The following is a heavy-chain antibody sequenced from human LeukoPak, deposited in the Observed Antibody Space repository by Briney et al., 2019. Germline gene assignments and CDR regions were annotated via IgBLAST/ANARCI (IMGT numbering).Heavy chain of an antibody. Sequence: GRSLRLSCAASGVTFSSYCMHWVRQAPGKGLEWVAVIAYDASSKYYVDSVKGRFTISRDNSKNTLYLQMNSLRAEETAVYYCAKDHGCWLRELYVDSWGRGTLVTVSS. CDR2: IAYDASSK. CDR1: GVTFSSYC. V-gene: IGHV3-30*18. CDR3: AKDHGCWLRELYVDS. D-gene: IGHD3-10*01. J-gene: IGHJ4*02.